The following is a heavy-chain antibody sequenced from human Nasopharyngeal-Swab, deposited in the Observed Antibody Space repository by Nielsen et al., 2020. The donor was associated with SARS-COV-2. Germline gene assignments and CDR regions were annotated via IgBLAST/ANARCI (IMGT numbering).Heavy chain of an antibody. J-gene: IGHJ3*02. CDR1: GGTFSSYA. V-gene: IGHV1-69*06. CDR2: IIPIFGTA. CDR3: ARGDTIFGKGSYDAFDI. Sequence: SVKVSCKASGGTFSSYAISWVRQAPGQGLEWMGGIIPIFGTANYAQKFQGRVTITADKSTSTAYMELSSLRSEDTAVYYCARGDTIFGKGSYDAFDIWGQGIMVTVSS. D-gene: IGHD3-3*01.